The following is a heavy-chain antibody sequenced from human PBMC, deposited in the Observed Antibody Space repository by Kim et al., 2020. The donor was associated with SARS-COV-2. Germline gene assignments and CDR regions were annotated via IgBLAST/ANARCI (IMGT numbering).Heavy chain of an antibody. D-gene: IGHD3-10*01. J-gene: IGHJ6*01. CDR1: GFTFSNYA. V-gene: IGHV3-23*01. CDR3: AKEFMVPGRVPTYHYGM. CDR2: VDSAGVTT. Sequence: GGSLRLSCAASGFTFSNYAMNWVRQAPGKGLEWVSRVDSAGVTTTYADSVKGRFIISRDNSNSTLYLRLNNVRAEDTAVYYCAKEFMVPGRVPTYHYGM.